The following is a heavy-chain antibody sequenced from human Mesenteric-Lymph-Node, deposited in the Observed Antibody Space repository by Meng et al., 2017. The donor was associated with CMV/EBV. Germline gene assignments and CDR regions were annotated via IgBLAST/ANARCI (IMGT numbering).Heavy chain of an antibody. Sequence: GGSLRLSCKGSGYSFTSYWIGWVRQMPGKGLEWMGIIYPGDSDTRYSPSFQGQVTISADKSISTAYLQWDSLTASDTGMYYCARPSSTKGLDYWGQGTLVTVSS. J-gene: IGHJ4*02. CDR1: GYSFTSYW. CDR2: IYPGDSDT. CDR3: ARPSSTKGLDY. V-gene: IGHV5-51*01. D-gene: IGHD1-26*01.